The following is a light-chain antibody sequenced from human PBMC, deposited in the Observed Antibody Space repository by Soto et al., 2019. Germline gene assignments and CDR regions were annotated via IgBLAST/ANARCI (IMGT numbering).Light chain of an antibody. V-gene: IGLV1-40*01. CDR3: QSHDSSLSAL. CDR2: GNS. CDR1: SSNIGAGYD. J-gene: IGLJ3*02. Sequence: QSVLTQPPSVSEAPGQRVTISCTGSSSNIGAGYDVHWYQQLPGTAPKLLIYGNSNRPSGVPDRFSGSKSGTSASLAITGLQAEDEADYYCQSHDSSLSALFGGGTKVTVL.